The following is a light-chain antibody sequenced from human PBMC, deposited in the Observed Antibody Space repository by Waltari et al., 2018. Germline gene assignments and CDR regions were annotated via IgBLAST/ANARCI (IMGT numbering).Light chain of an antibody. V-gene: IGLV2-14*03. CDR3: SSYTSSSTYVL. CDR2: DVS. CDR1: ANDIGGYNY. Sequence: QSALAQPASVSGSPGQSITISCTGTANDIGGYNYVSWYQQHPGLAPKLMIYDVSNRPSGVSNRFSGSKSGNMASLTISGLQAEDEADYYCSSYTSSSTYVLFGGGTKLTVL. J-gene: IGLJ2*01.